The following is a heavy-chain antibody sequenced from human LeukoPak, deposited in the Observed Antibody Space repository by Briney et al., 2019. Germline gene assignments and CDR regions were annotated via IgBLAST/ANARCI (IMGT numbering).Heavy chain of an antibody. CDR1: GFTFSNYW. CDR2: INNDGTTT. V-gene: IGHV3-74*01. J-gene: IGHJ4*02. D-gene: IGHD3-22*01. Sequence: GGSLRLSCAASGFTFSNYWMHWVRQAPGKGLVWVSRINNDGTTTTYADSVKGRFTISRDNANNSLYLQMNSLRAEDTAVYYCARVIGSSDYWIHNWGQGTLVTVSS. CDR3: ARVIGSSDYWIHN.